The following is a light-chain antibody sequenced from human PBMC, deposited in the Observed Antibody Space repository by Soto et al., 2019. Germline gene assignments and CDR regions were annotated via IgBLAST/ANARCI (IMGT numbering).Light chain of an antibody. V-gene: IGKV3-15*01. CDR1: QSVSNN. CDR2: GAS. Sequence: EVVMTQSPATLSVSPGERATLSCRASQSVSNNSAWYQQKPGQAPRLLMYGASTRATGIPARFSGSRSGTEFTLTISSLQSEDFAVYYCQQYNNWPRTFGQGTKVDIK. CDR3: QQYNNWPRT. J-gene: IGKJ1*01.